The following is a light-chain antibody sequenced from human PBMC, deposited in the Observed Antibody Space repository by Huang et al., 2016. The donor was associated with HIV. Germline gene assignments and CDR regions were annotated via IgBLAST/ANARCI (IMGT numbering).Light chain of an antibody. CDR1: QNVGTY. CDR2: DAS. CDR3: QERET. V-gene: IGKV3-11*01. Sequence: EIVLTQSPATLSLSPGERATLSCRASQNVGTYLAWYQQKPGQAPRLLIYDASDRATGVAGRFGGSGSGTDFTLTITSLDPEDFAVYYCQERETFGQGTRVEFK. J-gene: IGKJ1*01.